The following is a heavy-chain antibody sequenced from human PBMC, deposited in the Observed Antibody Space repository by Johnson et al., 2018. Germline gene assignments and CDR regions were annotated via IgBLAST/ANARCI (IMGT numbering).Heavy chain of an antibody. CDR3: AMSIFGVVRDYYMDV. CDR1: GFTFGIYA. J-gene: IGHJ6*03. V-gene: IGHV3-49*05. D-gene: IGHD3-3*01. CDR2: IRSKAYGGTT. Sequence: VQLGQSGGGLVKPGRSLRLSCTASGFTFGIYAMSWFRQAPGKGLEWVGFIRSKAYGGTTEYAASVNGRFTISRDDSKSIAHPQMNSLTTEDTAGYYCAMSIFGVVRDYYMDVWGKGTTVTVSS.